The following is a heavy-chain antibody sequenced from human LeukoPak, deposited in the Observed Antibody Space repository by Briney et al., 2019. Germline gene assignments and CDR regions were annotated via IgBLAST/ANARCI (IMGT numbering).Heavy chain of an antibody. J-gene: IGHJ4*02. CDR3: ARDPGSGYEEHFDY. Sequence: KSGGSLRLSCAASGLIFSDYYMSWIRQAPGKGLEWVSYISSSGSTMYYTDSVKGRFTISRDNAKDSLYLQMNSLRAEDTAVYYCARDPGSGYEEHFDYWGQGTLVTVSS. V-gene: IGHV3-11*01. D-gene: IGHD5-12*01. CDR1: GLIFSDYY. CDR2: ISSSGSTM.